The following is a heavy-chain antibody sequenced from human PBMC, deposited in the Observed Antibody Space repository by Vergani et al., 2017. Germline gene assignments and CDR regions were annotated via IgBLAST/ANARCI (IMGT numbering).Heavy chain of an antibody. CDR2: SKKPVDST. CDR3: GRGSDNYN. Sequence: EVQLLQSEGAVVQPGGSLRLSCVASGFTFSRHAMSWVRHGHGQGLEWVSSSKKPVDSTHYADSVKGRFTISRDNYKNTLYLQMNSLRVEDTAVYYCGRGSDNYNWGQGTLVTVSS. D-gene: IGHD5-24*01. J-gene: IGHJ4*02. V-gene: IGHV3-23*01. CDR1: GFTFSRHA.